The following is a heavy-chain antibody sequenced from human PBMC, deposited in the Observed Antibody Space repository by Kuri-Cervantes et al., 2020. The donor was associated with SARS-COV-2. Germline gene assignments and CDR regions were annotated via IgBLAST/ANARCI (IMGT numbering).Heavy chain of an antibody. CDR3: ARVAFLGYCSSTSCYHFDY. D-gene: IGHD2-2*01. CDR1: GYSFTSYY. V-gene: IGHV1-46*01. Sequence: ASVKVSCKASGYSFTSYYIHWVRQAPGQGLEWMGIINPSGGSTSYAQKFQGRVTMTTDTSTSTAYMELRSLRSGDTAVYYCARVAFLGYCSSTSCYHFDYCGQGILV. CDR2: INPSGGST. J-gene: IGHJ4*02.